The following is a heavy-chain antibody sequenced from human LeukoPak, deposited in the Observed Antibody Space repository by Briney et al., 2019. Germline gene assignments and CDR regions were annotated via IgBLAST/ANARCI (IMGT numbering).Heavy chain of an antibody. CDR2: IKSKTDGGTT. CDR3: TTVRGSSYQYFQR. CDR1: GFTFTNAW. Sequence: GGSLRLSCASSGFTFTNAWMSWGRQAPGKGLEWVGRIKSKTDGGTTDYAAPVKGRFTISRDDSKTTLYLQMNSLKSEDTAVYYCTTVRGSSYQYFQRWGQGTLVTVSS. J-gene: IGHJ1*01. D-gene: IGHD6-13*01. V-gene: IGHV3-15*01.